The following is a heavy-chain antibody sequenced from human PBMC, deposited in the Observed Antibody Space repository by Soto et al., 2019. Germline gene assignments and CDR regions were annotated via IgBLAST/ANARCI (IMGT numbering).Heavy chain of an antibody. CDR1: GFTFGDYA. D-gene: IGHD2-2*02. CDR2: IRSKGYGGTT. Sequence: GGSLRLSCTASGFTFGDYAMSWFRQAPGQGLEWVGFIRSKGYGGTTGYAASVKGRFTITRDDSESIAYLHMNSLKTENTAVYYCTRDGVPAGIPETHYHGMEVWGQGATVTVSS. CDR3: TRDGVPAGIPETHYHGMEV. J-gene: IGHJ6*02. V-gene: IGHV3-49*03.